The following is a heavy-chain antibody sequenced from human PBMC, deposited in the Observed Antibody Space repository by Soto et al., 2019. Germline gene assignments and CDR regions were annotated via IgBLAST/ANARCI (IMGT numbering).Heavy chain of an antibody. CDR3: AKEGGSGSYMEV. D-gene: IGHD3-10*01. Sequence: GRSHRLSCAVAGLTFGNHAVSWVRQAPGKGLEWVSAISGSGGSTYYADSVKGRFTISRDNSKNTLYLQMNSLRAEDTAVYSCAKEGGSGSYMEVWGKGTTDTAPQ. CDR1: GLTFGNHA. J-gene: IGHJ6*01. CDR2: ISGSGGST. V-gene: IGHV3-23*01.